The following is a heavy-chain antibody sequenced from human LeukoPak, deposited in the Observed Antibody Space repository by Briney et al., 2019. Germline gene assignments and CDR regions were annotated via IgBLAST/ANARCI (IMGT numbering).Heavy chain of an antibody. V-gene: IGHV4-34*01. D-gene: IGHD3-10*01. CDR1: GGSISSYY. Sequence: RSETLSLTCTVSGGSISSYYWSWIRQPPGKGLEWIGEINHSGSTNYNPSLKSRVTISVDTSKNQFSLKLSSVTAADTAVYYCARMVLWFGELLSFDYWGQGTLVTVSS. CDR3: ARMVLWFGELLSFDY. CDR2: INHSGST. J-gene: IGHJ4*02.